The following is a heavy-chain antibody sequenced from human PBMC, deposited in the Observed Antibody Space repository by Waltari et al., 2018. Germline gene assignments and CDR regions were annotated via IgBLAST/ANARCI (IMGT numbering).Heavy chain of an antibody. CDR2: INPNTGGT. CDR1: GYNFIGYY. CDR3: ARQAARNFDY. V-gene: IGHV1-2*02. Sequence: QMQLVQSGAEVKKPGASVNVSCKASGYNFIGYYIHWVRQAPGQGLEWMGWINPNTGGTKYAQKYQGRVTLTSDTSISTAYMELSSLGSDDMAVFYCARQAARNFDYWGQGTLVTVSS. J-gene: IGHJ4*02.